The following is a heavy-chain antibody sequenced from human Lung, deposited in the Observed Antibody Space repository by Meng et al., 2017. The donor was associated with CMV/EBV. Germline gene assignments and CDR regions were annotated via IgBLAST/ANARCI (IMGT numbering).Heavy chain of an antibody. CDR3: ARQLGRFDY. D-gene: IGHD6-6*01. CDR1: GFTFSSYA. CDR2: ISGSGGST. J-gene: IGHJ4*02. V-gene: IGHV3-23*01. Sequence: GESLKISCAASGFTFSSYAMSWVRQAPGKGLEWVSAISGSGGSTYYADSVKGRFTISRDNSKNTLYLQMNSLRAEDTAVYYCARQLGRFDYWGQGTLVTVSS.